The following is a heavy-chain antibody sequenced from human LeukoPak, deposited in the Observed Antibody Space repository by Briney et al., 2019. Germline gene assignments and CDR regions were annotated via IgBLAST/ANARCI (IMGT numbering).Heavy chain of an antibody. CDR3: ARVGSLGGNSGGTIDY. D-gene: IGHD4-23*01. Sequence: PSETLSLTCAVYGGSFSSYYWSWIRQPPGKGLEWIGEINHSGSTNYNPSLKSRVTISVDTSKNQFSLKLSSVTAADTAVYYCARVGSLGGNSGGTIDYWGQGTLVTVSS. V-gene: IGHV4-34*01. J-gene: IGHJ4*02. CDR1: GGSFSSYY. CDR2: INHSGST.